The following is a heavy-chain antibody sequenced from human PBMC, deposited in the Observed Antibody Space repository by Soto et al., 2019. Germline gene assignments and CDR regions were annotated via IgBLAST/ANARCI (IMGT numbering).Heavy chain of an antibody. CDR3: ARRYALRFLEDGYYYYGMDV. J-gene: IGHJ6*02. CDR2: IYYSGST. D-gene: IGHD3-3*01. Sequence: SETLSLTCTVSSGSISSSSSYWGWIRQPPGKGLEWIGSIYYSGSTYYNPSLRSRVTISVDTSKNQFSLKLSSVTAADTAVYYCARRYALRFLEDGYYYYGMDVWGQGTTVPVSS. CDR1: SGSISSSSSY. V-gene: IGHV4-39*01.